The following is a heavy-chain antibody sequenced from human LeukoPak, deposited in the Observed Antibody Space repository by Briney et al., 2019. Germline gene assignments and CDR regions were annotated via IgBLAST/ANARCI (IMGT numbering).Heavy chain of an antibody. CDR2: IKQDGSEK. V-gene: IGHV3-7*01. D-gene: IGHD6-13*01. J-gene: IGHJ4*02. CDR1: GFTFSSYW. CDR3: ARRKRVNIAAAGNYFDY. Sequence: PGGSLRLSCAASGFTFSSYWMSWVRQAPGKGLEWVANIKQDGSEKYYVDSVKGRFTISRDNAKNSLYLQMNSLRAEDTAVYYCARRKRVNIAAAGNYFDYWGQGTLVTVSS.